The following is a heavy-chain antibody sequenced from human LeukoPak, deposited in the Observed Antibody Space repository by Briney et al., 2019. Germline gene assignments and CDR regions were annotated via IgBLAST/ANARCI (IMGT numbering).Heavy chain of an antibody. CDR2: IRSKIYGGTP. V-gene: IGHV3-49*04. Sequence: GGSLRLSCTASGFTFGDYAMTWVRQAPGKGLEWVGFIRSKIYGGTPEYAASVKGRFTISRGDSKGIAYLQMNSLKTEDTAVYYCTRDQTPYYWGQGTLVTVSS. CDR1: GFTFGDYA. J-gene: IGHJ4*02. CDR3: TRDQTPYY.